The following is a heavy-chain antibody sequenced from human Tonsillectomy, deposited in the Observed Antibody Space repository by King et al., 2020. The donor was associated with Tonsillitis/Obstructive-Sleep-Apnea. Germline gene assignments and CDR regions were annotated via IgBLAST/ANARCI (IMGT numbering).Heavy chain of an antibody. CDR3: AHGAVAGHGVDAFDI. D-gene: IGHD6-19*01. J-gene: IGHJ3*02. Sequence: LTLQESGPTLVKPTQTLTLTCTFSGFSLSTSGVGVCWIRQPPGKALECLSLIYWDDDKRYSPSLKSRLTITKDTSKNQVVLTMTNMDPVDTATYYCAHGAVAGHGVDAFDIWGQGTMVTVSS. CDR1: GFSLSTSGVG. V-gene: IGHV2-5*02. CDR2: IYWDDDK.